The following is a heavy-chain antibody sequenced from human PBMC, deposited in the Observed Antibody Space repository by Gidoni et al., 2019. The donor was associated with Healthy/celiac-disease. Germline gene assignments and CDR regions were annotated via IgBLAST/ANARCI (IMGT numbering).Heavy chain of an antibody. CDR1: GFTFSTYA. D-gene: IGHD1-26*01. CDR3: AREEREWELHRGCDY. V-gene: IGHV3-30*04. Sequence: QVQLVESGGGVVQPGWSLRLSCAASGFTFSTYAMHWVRQAPGKGLEWVAVISYDGINKFYADSVKGRFTISRDNSKNTLYLQMNSLRAEDTAVYYCAREEREWELHRGCDYWGQGTLVTVSS. J-gene: IGHJ4*02. CDR2: ISYDGINK.